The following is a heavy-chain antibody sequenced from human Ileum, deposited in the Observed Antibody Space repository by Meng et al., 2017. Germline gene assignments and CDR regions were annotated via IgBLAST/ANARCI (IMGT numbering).Heavy chain of an antibody. V-gene: IGHV3-30*01. CDR3: ARGAATPTYNFAMDG. D-gene: IGHD2-15*01. CDR1: GFTFSSFA. CDR2: ISYDGSHK. J-gene: IGHJ6*02. Sequence: GESLKISCAASGFTFSSFAMHWVRQAPGKGLEWVSVISYDGSHKYYASSVKGRFTFSRDNSNNTLYLEMNSLRAEDTAIYYCARGAATPTYNFAMDGWGQGTTVTVSS.